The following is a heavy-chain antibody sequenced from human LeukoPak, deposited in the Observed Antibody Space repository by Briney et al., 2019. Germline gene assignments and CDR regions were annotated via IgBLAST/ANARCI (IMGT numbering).Heavy chain of an antibody. D-gene: IGHD1-26*01. V-gene: IGHV3-53*01. J-gene: IGHJ3*02. Sequence: GGSLRLSCAASGFTVSSNYMSWVRQAPGKGLEWVSVIYSGGSTYHADSVKGRFTISRDNSKNTLYLQMSSLRAVDTAVYYCARGGSYSNAFDIWGQGTMVTVSS. CDR1: GFTVSSNY. CDR2: IYSGGST. CDR3: ARGGSYSNAFDI.